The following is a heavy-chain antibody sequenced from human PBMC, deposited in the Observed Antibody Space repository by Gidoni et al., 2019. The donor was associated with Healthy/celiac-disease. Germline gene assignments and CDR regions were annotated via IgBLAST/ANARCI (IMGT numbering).Heavy chain of an antibody. CDR1: GGSITSGGYS. CDR3: ARAPCSGGSCNLFDP. CDR2: IYHSGST. V-gene: IGHV4-30-2*01. D-gene: IGHD2-15*01. Sequence: QLQLQESGSGLVKPSQTLSLTCAVSGGSITSGGYSWSWIRQPPGKGLGWIGHIYHSGSTYYNPSLRIRVTISVDRSKNQFSLRLTSVTAADTDVYYCARAPCSGGSCNLFDPWGQGTLVTVSS. J-gene: IGHJ5*02.